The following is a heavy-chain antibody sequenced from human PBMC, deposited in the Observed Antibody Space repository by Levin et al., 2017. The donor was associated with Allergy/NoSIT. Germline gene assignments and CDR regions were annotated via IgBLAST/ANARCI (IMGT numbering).Heavy chain of an antibody. Sequence: GGSLRLSCAASGFGFSNYGMHWARQAPGKGLEWVAFIWHDGTATYYGNSVKGRFTISRDNSKNTLYLQMNSLRVEDTAIYFCAGERGVVADFRHFDYWGQGTLVTISS. J-gene: IGHJ4*02. D-gene: IGHD2-21*01. CDR2: IWHDGTAT. V-gene: IGHV3-33*01. CDR1: GFGFSNYG. CDR3: AGERGVVADFRHFDY.